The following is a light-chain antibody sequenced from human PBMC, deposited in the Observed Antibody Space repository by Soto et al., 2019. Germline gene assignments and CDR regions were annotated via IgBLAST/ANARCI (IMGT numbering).Light chain of an antibody. J-gene: IGKJ1*01. CDR2: AAS. CDR3: EKYNSASWT. CDR1: QGISNY. Sequence: DIQMTQSPSSLSASVGDRVTITCRASQGISNYLAWYQQKPGKVPKLLIYAASTLQSGVPSRFSGSGSGTDLTLPISSLQPEDVATYYCEKYNSASWTFGQGTKVEIK. V-gene: IGKV1-27*01.